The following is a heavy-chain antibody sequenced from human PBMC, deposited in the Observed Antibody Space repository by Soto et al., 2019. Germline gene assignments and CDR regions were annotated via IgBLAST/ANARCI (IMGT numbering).Heavy chain of an antibody. Sequence: QVQLVQSAAQVKGPGASVKISCKTSGNTDTSFYIHWVRQAPGQGLEWMGRISPTTGGTNYAQQFQGRVTVTWDMSTNTAYMELNSLVSEDTAVYYCARPPGYVSGWYYFDSWGQGTLVTGSS. V-gene: IGHV1-2*02. CDR2: ISPTTGGT. CDR3: ARPPGYVSGWYYFDS. D-gene: IGHD6-19*01. J-gene: IGHJ4*02. CDR1: GNTDTSFY.